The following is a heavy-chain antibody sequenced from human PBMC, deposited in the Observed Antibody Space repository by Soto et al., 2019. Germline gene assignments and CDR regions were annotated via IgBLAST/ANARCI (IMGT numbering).Heavy chain of an antibody. J-gene: IGHJ4*02. CDR3: AMSPRPPATAPSAPYDY. CDR1: GFTFSSYA. V-gene: IGHV3-23*01. Sequence: EVQLLESGGGLVQPGGSLRLSCAASGFTFSSYAMSWVRQAPGKGLEWVSAISGSGGSTYYADSVKGRFTISRDNSKNTLYLQMNSLRAEDTAVYYCAMSPRPPATAPSAPYDYWGQGTLVTVSS. CDR2: ISGSGGST. D-gene: IGHD6-6*01.